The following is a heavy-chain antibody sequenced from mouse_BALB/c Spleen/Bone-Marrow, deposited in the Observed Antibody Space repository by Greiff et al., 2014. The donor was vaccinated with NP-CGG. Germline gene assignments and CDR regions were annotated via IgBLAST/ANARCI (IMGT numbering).Heavy chain of an antibody. CDR2: LDPANGDT. D-gene: IGHD1-2*01. Sequence: EVQLQQSGAELVKPGASVKLSCTASGFNIKDTYMHWVKQRPEQGLEWIGRLDPANGDTKYDPKFQGKATITADTSSNTAYLQLSSLTSEDTAVYYCARYRLGTYFDYWGQGTTLTVSS. J-gene: IGHJ2*01. CDR3: ARYRLGTYFDY. V-gene: IGHV14-3*02. CDR1: GFNIKDTY.